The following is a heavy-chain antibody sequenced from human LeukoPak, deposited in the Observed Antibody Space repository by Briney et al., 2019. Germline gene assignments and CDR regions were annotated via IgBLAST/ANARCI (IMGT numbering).Heavy chain of an antibody. V-gene: IGHV4-59*01. CDR3: ARGFITSRGYAFDY. D-gene: IGHD3-16*01. Sequence: SETLSLTCTVSGGSISSYYWSWIRQPPGKGLEGMGYIYYSGSTNYNPSLKSRVTISVDTSKNQFSLKLISVTAADTAVYHCARGFITSRGYAFDYWGRGTLVTVSS. CDR1: GGSISSYY. J-gene: IGHJ4*02. CDR2: IYYSGST.